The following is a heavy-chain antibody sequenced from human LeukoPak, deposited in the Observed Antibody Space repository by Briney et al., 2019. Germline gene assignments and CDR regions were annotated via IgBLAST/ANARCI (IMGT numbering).Heavy chain of an antibody. J-gene: IGHJ6*02. D-gene: IGHD2-2*01. V-gene: IGHV3-21*01. CDR1: GFTFSSYS. Sequence: GGSLRLSCAASGFTFSSYSMNWVRQAPGKGLEWVSSISSNSSYIYYADSVKGRFTISRDNAKNSLYLQMNSLRAEDTAVYYCARDLIVVVPAAMYYYYGMDVWGQGTTVTVSS. CDR3: ARDLIVVVPAAMYYYYGMDV. CDR2: ISSNSSYI.